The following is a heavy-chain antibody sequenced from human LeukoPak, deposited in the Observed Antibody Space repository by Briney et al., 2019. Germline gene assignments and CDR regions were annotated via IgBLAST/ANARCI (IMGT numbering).Heavy chain of an antibody. CDR3: ARGAYYYDSSGYLSDAFDI. Sequence: GASVKVSCKASGYTFTSYDINWVRQATGQGLEWMGWMNPNSGNTGYAQRFQGRVTITRNTSISTAYMELSSLRSEDTAVYYCARGAYYYDSSGYLSDAFDIWGQGTMVTVSS. J-gene: IGHJ3*02. D-gene: IGHD3-22*01. CDR2: MNPNSGNT. V-gene: IGHV1-8*03. CDR1: GYTFTSYD.